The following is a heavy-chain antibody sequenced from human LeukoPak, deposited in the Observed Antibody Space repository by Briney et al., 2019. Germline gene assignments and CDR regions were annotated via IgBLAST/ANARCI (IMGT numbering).Heavy chain of an antibody. CDR2: IFTSGST. Sequence: NPSETLSLTCNVSGGSISSGRYYWSWIRLPAGKGLEWIGRIFTSGSTNYNPSLKSRVTISLDTSKNQFSLKLSSVTAADTAVYYCVQINRYCSGGSCSRDAFDIWGQGTMVTVSS. V-gene: IGHV4-61*02. CDR3: VQINRYCSGGSCSRDAFDI. J-gene: IGHJ3*02. CDR1: GGSISSGRYY. D-gene: IGHD2-15*01.